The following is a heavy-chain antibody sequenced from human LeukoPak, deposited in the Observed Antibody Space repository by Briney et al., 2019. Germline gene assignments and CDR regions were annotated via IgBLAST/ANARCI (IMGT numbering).Heavy chain of an antibody. CDR3: ASGRGNYHGSGRSYFDY. V-gene: IGHV4-34*01. D-gene: IGHD3-10*01. J-gene: IGHJ4*02. Sequence: SETLSLTCAVYGGSLSTFYWRWIRQPPGGGLGWIGEVNRSGGTNYNPSLNSRVTVSVDKSKNQLSLKLSAVTAADRAVYYCASGRGNYHGSGRSYFDYWGLGTLVTVSS. CDR1: GGSLSTFY. CDR2: VNRSGGT.